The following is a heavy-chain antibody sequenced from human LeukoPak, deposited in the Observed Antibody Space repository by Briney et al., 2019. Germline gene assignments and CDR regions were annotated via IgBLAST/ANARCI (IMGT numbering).Heavy chain of an antibody. D-gene: IGHD1-26*01. CDR3: AINKGQWELFAY. J-gene: IGHJ4*02. V-gene: IGHV3-23*01. Sequence: ETLSLTCAVSGYSISSGYYWGWIRQPPGKGLEWVSIISESGDNTYYADSVKGRFTISRDNSKNTLYLQMSSLRAEDTAVHYCAINKGQWELFAYWGQGTLVTVSS. CDR1: GYSISSGYY. CDR2: ISESGDNT.